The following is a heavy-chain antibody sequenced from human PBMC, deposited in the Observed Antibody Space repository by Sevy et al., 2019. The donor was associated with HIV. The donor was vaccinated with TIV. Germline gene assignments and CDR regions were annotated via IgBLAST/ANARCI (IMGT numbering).Heavy chain of an antibody. CDR1: GGSISSYY. D-gene: IGHD5-18*01. CDR3: AGRGYSYGYAH. J-gene: IGHJ4*02. V-gene: IGHV4-59*13. CDR2: IYYSGST. Sequence: SETLSLTCTVSGGSISSYYWSWIRQPLGKGLEWIGYIYYSGSTNYNPSLKSRVTISVDTSKNQFSLRLSSVTAADTAVYYCAGRGYSYGYAHWGQGTLVTVSS.